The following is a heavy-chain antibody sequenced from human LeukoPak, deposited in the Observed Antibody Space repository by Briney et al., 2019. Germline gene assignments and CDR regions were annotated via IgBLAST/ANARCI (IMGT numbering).Heavy chain of an antibody. V-gene: IGHV1-69*04. D-gene: IGHD4-23*01. CDR2: IIPIFGIA. J-gene: IGHJ6*02. CDR1: GGTFSSYA. Sequence: ASVKVSCKASGGTFSSYAISWVRQAPGQGLEWMGRIIPIFGIANYAQKFQGRVTITADKSTSTAYMELSSLRSENTAVYYCARYGGNSAYYYGMDVWGQGTTVTVSS. CDR3: ARYGGNSAYYYGMDV.